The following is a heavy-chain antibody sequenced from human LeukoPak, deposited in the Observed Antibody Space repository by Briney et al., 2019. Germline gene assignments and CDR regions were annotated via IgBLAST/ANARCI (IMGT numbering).Heavy chain of an antibody. Sequence: SETLSLTCTVSGVPHHRRTHQWARVRQTPGKGPEWIGTAFYIGTTAYNPSLRDRVTFSVDKSTNHISLNLTSTTAADTAVYCCVGVLGFPGYYDYTDVWGKGTTVTVSS. CDR1: GVPHHRRTHQ. CDR2: AFYIGTT. D-gene: IGHD3-16*01. J-gene: IGHJ6*03. CDR3: VGVLGFPGYYDYTDV. V-gene: IGHV4-39*02.